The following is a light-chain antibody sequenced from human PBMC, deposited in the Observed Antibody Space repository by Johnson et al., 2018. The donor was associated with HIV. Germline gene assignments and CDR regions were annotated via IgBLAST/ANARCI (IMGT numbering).Light chain of an antibody. CDR2: ENN. CDR1: SSNIGNNY. Sequence: QSALTQPPSVSAAAGQKVTISCSGSSSNIGNNYVAWYQQLPGTAPKLLIYENNKRPSGIPDRFSGSKSGTSATLAITGLQTGDEADYYCGTWDSSLSAMGLGTGTKVTVL. V-gene: IGLV1-51*02. J-gene: IGLJ1*01. CDR3: GTWDSSLSAMG.